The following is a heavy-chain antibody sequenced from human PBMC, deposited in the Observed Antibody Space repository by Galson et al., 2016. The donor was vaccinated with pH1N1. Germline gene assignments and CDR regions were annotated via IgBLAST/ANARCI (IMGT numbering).Heavy chain of an antibody. Sequence: SVKVSCKASGYTFTGYYIHWVRQAPGQGLVWMGCINPNSGGTNYAQNFQDGVTMTWDTSITTAYMELSRLRSDDTAMFYCARARDWYFDVWGRGTLVSVSS. J-gene: IGHJ2*01. CDR1: GYTFTGYY. CDR3: ARARDWYFDV. V-gene: IGHV1-2*02. CDR2: INPNSGGT.